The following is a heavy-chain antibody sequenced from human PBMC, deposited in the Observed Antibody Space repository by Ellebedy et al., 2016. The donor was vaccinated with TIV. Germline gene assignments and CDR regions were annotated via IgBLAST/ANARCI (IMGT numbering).Heavy chain of an antibody. Sequence: GESLKISCAASGFTFGSYWMSWVRQAPGKGLEWVATIKQDGSEKNYVDSVKGRLAISRDNARRSLYLQMNSLSAEDTAVYYCGRGQTTFEYWGQGTLVTVSS. CDR2: IKQDGSEK. D-gene: IGHD4-11*01. CDR1: GFTFGSYW. V-gene: IGHV3-7*01. J-gene: IGHJ4*02. CDR3: GRGQTTFEY.